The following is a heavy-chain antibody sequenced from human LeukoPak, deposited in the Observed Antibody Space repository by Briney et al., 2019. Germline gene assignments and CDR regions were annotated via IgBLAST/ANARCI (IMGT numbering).Heavy chain of an antibody. V-gene: IGHV4-30-2*01. Sequence: SETLSLTCAVSGGSISSGGYSWSWIRQPPGKGLEWIGYIYHSGSTYYNPSLKSRVTISVDRSKNQFSLKLSSVTAADTAVYYCARGKGSYYYDSSGNYWYFDLWGRGTLVTVSS. D-gene: IGHD3-22*01. CDR1: GGSISSGGYS. CDR3: ARGKGSYYYDSSGNYWYFDL. CDR2: IYHSGST. J-gene: IGHJ2*01.